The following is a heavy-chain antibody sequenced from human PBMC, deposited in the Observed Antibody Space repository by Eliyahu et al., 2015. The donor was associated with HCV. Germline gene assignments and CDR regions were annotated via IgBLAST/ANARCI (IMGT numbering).Heavy chain of an antibody. CDR1: GFTFDDYT. Sequence: EVQLVESGGVVVQPGGSLRLSCAASGFTFDDYTMHWVRQAPGKGLEWVSLISWDGGSTYYADSVKGRFTISRDNSKNSLYLQMNSLRTEDTALYYCAKDDYGGNSGGIDYWGQGTLVTVSS. D-gene: IGHD4-23*01. V-gene: IGHV3-43*01. CDR3: AKDDYGGNSGGIDY. CDR2: ISWDGGST. J-gene: IGHJ4*02.